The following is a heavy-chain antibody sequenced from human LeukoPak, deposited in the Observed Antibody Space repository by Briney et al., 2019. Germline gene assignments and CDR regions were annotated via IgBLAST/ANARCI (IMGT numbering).Heavy chain of an antibody. D-gene: IGHD5-18*01. CDR2: IYYSKNT. Sequence: SETLSLTCTVSGGSISSYYWSWIRQPPGKGLEWIGSIYYSKNTYYNPSLKSRVTISADTSKNQFSLTLGSVSATDTAVYYCVSPRGYSYGYFDYWGQGTLVTVSS. CDR1: GGSISSYY. CDR3: VSPRGYSYGYFDY. J-gene: IGHJ4*02. V-gene: IGHV4-59*05.